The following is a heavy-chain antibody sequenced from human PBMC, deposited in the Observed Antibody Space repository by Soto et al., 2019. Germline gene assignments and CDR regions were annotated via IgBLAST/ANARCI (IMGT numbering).Heavy chain of an antibody. CDR1: GVIFSSNA. D-gene: IGHD2-15*01. Sequence: LSCAVSGVIFSSNAMHWVRQAPGKGLEWVAVISYDGKNEYYADSVKGRFTISRDNSKNTLYLQMNSLKRDDTAVYYCARDRYAPATAELLDHWGQGALVTVSS. CDR2: ISYDGKNE. CDR3: ARDRYAPATAELLDH. V-gene: IGHV3-30*04. J-gene: IGHJ4*02.